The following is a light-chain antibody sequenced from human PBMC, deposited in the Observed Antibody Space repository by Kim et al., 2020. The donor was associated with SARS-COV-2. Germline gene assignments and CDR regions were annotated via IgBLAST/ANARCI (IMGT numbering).Light chain of an antibody. CDR2: GAS. CDR1: QSISSSY. V-gene: IGKV3-20*01. CDR3: QHYSSSPPWT. J-gene: IGKJ1*01. Sequence: PGERSTLSCRASQSISSSYLAWYQQRPGQAPRLLIYGASSRATGIPDRFSGSGSGADFTLTISRLEPEDFAVYYCQHYSSSPPWTFGQGTKVDIK.